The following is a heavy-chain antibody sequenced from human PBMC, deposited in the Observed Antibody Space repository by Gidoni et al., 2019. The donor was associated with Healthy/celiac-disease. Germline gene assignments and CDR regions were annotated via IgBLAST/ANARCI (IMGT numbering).Heavy chain of an antibody. CDR2: INHSGST. J-gene: IGHJ2*01. CDR3: ATHTTVVTDWYFDL. V-gene: IGHV4-34*01. Sequence: QVQLPQWGAGLLKPSETLSLTCAVYGGSFSGSYWSWIRPPPGKGLEWIGEINHSGSTNYNPSLKSRVTISVDTSKNQFSLKLSAVTAADTAVYYCATHTTVVTDWYFDLWGRGTLVTVSS. D-gene: IGHD4-17*01. CDR1: GGSFSGSY.